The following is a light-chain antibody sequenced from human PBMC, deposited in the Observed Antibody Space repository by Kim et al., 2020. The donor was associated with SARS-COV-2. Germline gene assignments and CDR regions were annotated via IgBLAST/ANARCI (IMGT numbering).Light chain of an antibody. V-gene: IGKV1-12*01. Sequence: SASVADRVTITCLASQCISSWLAWYQQKPGKASKLLIYAAASLQSGVPSRFSGSGSGTDFTLTISSLQHEDFASYYCQQANSFPYSYGQGTKLEI. CDR1: QCISSW. J-gene: IGKJ2*03. CDR2: AAA. CDR3: QQANSFPYS.